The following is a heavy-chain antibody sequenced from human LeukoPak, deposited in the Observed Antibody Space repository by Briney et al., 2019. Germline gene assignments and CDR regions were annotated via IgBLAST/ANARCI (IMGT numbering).Heavy chain of an antibody. CDR1: GFTFSSYW. D-gene: IGHD3-10*01. V-gene: IGHV3-74*01. Sequence: GGSLRLSCAASGFTFSSYWMHWVRQAPGKGLVWVSRINSDGSSTSYADSVKGRFTISRDNAKNTLYLQMNSLRAEDTAVYYCAREAVWFGDHYGMDVWGQGTTVTVSS. CDR2: INSDGSST. J-gene: IGHJ6*02. CDR3: AREAVWFGDHYGMDV.